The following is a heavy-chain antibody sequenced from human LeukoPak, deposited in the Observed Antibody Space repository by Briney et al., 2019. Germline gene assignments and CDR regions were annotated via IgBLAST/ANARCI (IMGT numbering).Heavy chain of an antibody. CDR1: GFTVSSNY. D-gene: IGHD5-12*01. J-gene: IGHJ5*02. Sequence: GGSLRLSCAASGFTVSSNYMSWVRQAPGKGLEWVSVIYSGGSTYYADSVKGRFTISRDNSKNTLYLQMNSLRAEDTAVYYCARRGYSGYDRENWFDPWGQGTLVTVSS. CDR2: IYSGGST. CDR3: ARRGYSGYDRENWFDP. V-gene: IGHV3-66*01.